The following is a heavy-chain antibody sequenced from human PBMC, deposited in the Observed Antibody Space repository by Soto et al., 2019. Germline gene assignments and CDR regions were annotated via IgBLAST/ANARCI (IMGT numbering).Heavy chain of an antibody. J-gene: IGHJ3*02. CDR1: GYTFTSSY. D-gene: IGHD5-12*01. CDR3: ARIRNIVATISAFDI. CDR2: INPSGGST. V-gene: IGHV1-46*03. Sequence: GASVKVSCKESGYTFTSSYMHWVRQAQGQGLEWMGIINPSGGSTSYAQKFQGRVTMTRDTSTSTVYMELSSLRSEDTAVYYCARIRNIVATISAFDIWGQGTMVTVSS.